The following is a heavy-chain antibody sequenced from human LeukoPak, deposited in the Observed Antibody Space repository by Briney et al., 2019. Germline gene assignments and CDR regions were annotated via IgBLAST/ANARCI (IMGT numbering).Heavy chain of an antibody. CDR2: INHSGST. CDR3: ARSYKWSDGDYFDY. V-gene: IGHV4-34*01. CDR1: GFTFITYA. Sequence: GSLRLSCAASGFTFITYAMTWVRQPPGKGLEWIGEINHSGSTNYNPSLKSRVTISVDTSKNQFSLKLSSVTAADAAVYYCARSYKWSDGDYFDYWGQGTLVTVS. D-gene: IGHD1-20*01. J-gene: IGHJ4*02.